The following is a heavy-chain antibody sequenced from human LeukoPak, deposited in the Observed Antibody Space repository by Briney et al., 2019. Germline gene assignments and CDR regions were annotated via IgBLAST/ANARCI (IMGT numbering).Heavy chain of an antibody. CDR2: INHSGST. J-gene: IGHJ6*03. Sequence: SETLSLTCTVSGGSISSSSYYWSWIRQPPGKGLEWIGEINHSGSTNYNPSLKSRVTISVDTSKNQFSLKLSSVTAADTAVCYCARARRSSSWYGKYYYYMDVWGKGTTVTVSS. CDR1: GGSISSSSYY. CDR3: ARARRSSSWYGKYYYYMDV. D-gene: IGHD6-13*01. V-gene: IGHV4-39*07.